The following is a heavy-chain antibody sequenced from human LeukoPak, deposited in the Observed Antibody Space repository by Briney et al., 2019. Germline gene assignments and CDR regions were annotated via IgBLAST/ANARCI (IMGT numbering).Heavy chain of an antibody. V-gene: IGHV3-7*01. Sequence: GGSLRLSCAASVFTFSRYWMSWVRQAPGKGLEWVANIKQDGSEKYYVDCVKGRFTISRNNAKKSLYLQINSLRAEDTAVYCCASRRFAYSSGWYPDYYYYYYMDVWGKGTTVTVSS. J-gene: IGHJ6*03. D-gene: IGHD6-19*01. CDR1: VFTFSRYW. CDR3: ASRRFAYSSGWYPDYYYYYYMDV. CDR2: IKQDGSEK.